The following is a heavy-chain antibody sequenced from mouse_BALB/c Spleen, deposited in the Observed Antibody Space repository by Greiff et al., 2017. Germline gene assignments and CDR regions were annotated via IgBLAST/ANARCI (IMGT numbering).Heavy chain of an antibody. D-gene: IGHD3-3*01. CDR3: ARAVEGFAY. J-gene: IGHJ3*01. CDR1: GYSITSDYA. Sequence: EVQLVESGPGLVKPSQSLSLTCTVTGYSITSDYAWNWIRQFPGNKLEWMGYISYSGSTSYNPSLKSRISITRDTSKNQFFLQLNSVTTEDTATYYCARAVEGFAYWGQGTLVTVSA. CDR2: ISYSGST. V-gene: IGHV3-2*02.